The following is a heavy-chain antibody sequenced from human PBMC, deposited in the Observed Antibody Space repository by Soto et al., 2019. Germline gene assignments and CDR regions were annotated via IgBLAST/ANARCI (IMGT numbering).Heavy chain of an antibody. J-gene: IGHJ6*02. Sequence: ASVKVSCKASGYTFTSYDINCVRQATGQGLEWMGWMNPNSGNTGYAQKFQGRVTMTRNTSISTAYMELSSLRSEDTAVYYCARLASGNTIFGVVIRPYYYYGMDVWGQGTTVTVSS. CDR2: MNPNSGNT. V-gene: IGHV1-8*01. D-gene: IGHD3-3*01. CDR3: ARLASGNTIFGVVIRPYYYYGMDV. CDR1: GYTFTSYD.